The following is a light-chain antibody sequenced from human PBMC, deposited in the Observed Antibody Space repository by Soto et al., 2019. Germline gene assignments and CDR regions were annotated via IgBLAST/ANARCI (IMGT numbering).Light chain of an antibody. J-gene: IGKJ1*01. Sequence: DIQMTQSPSTLSASVGDRVTITCRASQSLSGRLAWYQQRPGKAPKLLIYEASSLESGVPSRFSGRASGTEFSAANLSVKRDDFATCNYQQYNPETRMRTLGEGTNVEI. CDR1: QSLSGR. V-gene: IGKV1-5*03. CDR2: EAS. CDR3: QQYNPETRMRT.